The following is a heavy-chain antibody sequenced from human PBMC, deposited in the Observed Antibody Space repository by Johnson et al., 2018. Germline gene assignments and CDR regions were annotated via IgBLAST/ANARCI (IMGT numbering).Heavy chain of an antibody. J-gene: IGHJ1*01. Sequence: QVQLVQSGAEVKKPGASVKVSCKASGYTLTSYYMHWVRQAPGQGLEWMGIINPSGGSTSYAQKFQGRVTMTRDTSTRTVYMELSSRRSEETAVYYCARPKLEAAAATAEYFQHWGQGTLVTVSS. V-gene: IGHV1-46*01. CDR1: GYTLTSYY. D-gene: IGHD6-13*01. CDR2: INPSGGST. CDR3: ARPKLEAAAATAEYFQH.